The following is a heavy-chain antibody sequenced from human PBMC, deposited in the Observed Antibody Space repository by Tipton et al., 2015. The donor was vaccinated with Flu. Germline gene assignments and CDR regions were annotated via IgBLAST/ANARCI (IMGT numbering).Heavy chain of an antibody. D-gene: IGHD3-10*01. Sequence: QLVQSGAELKKPGESLKISCKGSGYSFTSYWIGWVRQMHGKGLEWMGIIYPGDSDTRYSPSFQGQVTTSADKSISTAYLQWSSLKASDTAMYYCARQINYGSGRERNAFDIWGQGTMVPVSS. CDR3: ARQINYGSGRERNAFDI. V-gene: IGHV5-51*03. J-gene: IGHJ3*02. CDR2: IYPGDSDT. CDR1: GYSFTSYW.